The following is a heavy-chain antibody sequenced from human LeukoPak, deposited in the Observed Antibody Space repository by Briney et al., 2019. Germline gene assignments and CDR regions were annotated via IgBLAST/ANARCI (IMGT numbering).Heavy chain of an antibody. V-gene: IGHV3-9*01. CDR2: ISWNSGSI. CDR1: GFPFSSYW. Sequence: GGSLRLSCVASGFPFSSYWMTWVRQAPGKGLEWVSGISWNSGSIGYADSVKGRFTISRDNAKNSLYLQMNSLRAEDTALYYCAKGLVGATNLGVDYWGQGTLVTVSS. CDR3: AKGLVGATNLGVDY. D-gene: IGHD1-26*01. J-gene: IGHJ4*02.